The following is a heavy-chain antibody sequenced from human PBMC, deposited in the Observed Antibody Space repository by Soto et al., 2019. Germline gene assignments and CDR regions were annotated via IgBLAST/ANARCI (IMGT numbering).Heavy chain of an antibody. CDR1: GGSVSSGSYY. J-gene: IGHJ4*02. Sequence: SETLSLTCTVSGGSVSSGSYYWSWIRQPPGKGLEWIGYIYYSGSTNYNPSLKSRVTISVDTSKNQFSLKLSSVTAADTAVYYCARELVGPFYYFDYWGQGTLVTVSS. V-gene: IGHV4-61*01. CDR3: ARELVGPFYYFDY. D-gene: IGHD2-8*02. CDR2: IYYSGST.